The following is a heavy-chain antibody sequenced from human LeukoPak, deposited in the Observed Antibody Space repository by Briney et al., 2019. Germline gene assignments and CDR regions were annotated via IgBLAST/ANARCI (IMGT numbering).Heavy chain of an antibody. V-gene: IGHV3-23*01. CDR3: AREGEAAAGTDY. D-gene: IGHD6-13*01. Sequence: GGSLRLSCVGSGFTFINYAMTWVRQSPARGLEYVSSSSGSGASTHYADSVKGRFTISRDNSKNTLYLQMNSLRAEDTAVYYCAREGEAAAGTDYWGQGTLVTVSS. CDR1: GFTFINYA. CDR2: SSGSGAST. J-gene: IGHJ4*02.